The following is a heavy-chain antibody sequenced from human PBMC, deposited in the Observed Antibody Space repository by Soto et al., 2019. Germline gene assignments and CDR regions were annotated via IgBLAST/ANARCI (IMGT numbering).Heavy chain of an antibody. D-gene: IGHD2-2*01. J-gene: IGHJ6*02. CDR3: ARGTCSSTSCSWGTYYYYGMDV. CDR1: GGSISSGGYY. CDR2: IYYSGST. Sequence: KPSETLSLTCTVSGGSISSGGYYWSWIRQHPGKGLEWIGYIYYSGSTYYNPSLKSRVTISVDTSKNQFSLKLSSVTAADTAVYYCARGTCSSTSCSWGTYYYYGMDVWGQGTTVTVS. V-gene: IGHV4-31*03.